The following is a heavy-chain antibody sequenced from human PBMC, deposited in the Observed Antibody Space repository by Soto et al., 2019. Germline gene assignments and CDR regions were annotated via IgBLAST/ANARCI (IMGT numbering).Heavy chain of an antibody. CDR3: GKLPDLRGITTPIDS. D-gene: IGHD3-10*01. CDR2: ITGGGDGT. V-gene: IGHV3-23*01. Sequence: GGSLRLSCTASGFTFSNYAMTWVRHAPGKGLAWVSSITGGGDGTYYADSVRGRFTVSRDNSKNILALHMNSLRAEDTAIYYCGKLPDLRGITTPIDSWGQGTLVTVSS. CDR1: GFTFSNYA. J-gene: IGHJ4*02.